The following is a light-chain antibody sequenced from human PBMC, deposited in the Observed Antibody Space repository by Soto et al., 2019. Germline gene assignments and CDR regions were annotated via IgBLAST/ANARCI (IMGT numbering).Light chain of an antibody. CDR1: QSISTF. V-gene: IGKV1-39*01. J-gene: IGKJ2*01. CDR3: QQSYSAPRT. Sequence: DIPMTQSPSSLSASVGDRVTITCRASQSISTFLNWYQQKPGKAPELLIYAASSLQGGVPSRFSGSGSGTDFTLTISSLRPEDFATFYCQQSYSAPRTFGQGTKLEIK. CDR2: AAS.